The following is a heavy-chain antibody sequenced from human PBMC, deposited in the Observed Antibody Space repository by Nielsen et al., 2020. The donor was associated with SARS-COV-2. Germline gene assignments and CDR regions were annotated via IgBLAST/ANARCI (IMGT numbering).Heavy chain of an antibody. CDR1: GASISSFS. Sequence: SETLSLTCTVSGASISSFSWTWIRQPPGKRLEWIGYISNSGSTNYNPSLKSRVTISVDTSKNQFSLKLNSVTAADTAVYYCARVSDGYRHGSQVDYWGQGTLVTVSS. CDR2: ISNSGST. J-gene: IGHJ4*02. D-gene: IGHD5-12*01. V-gene: IGHV4-59*01. CDR3: ARVSDGYRHGSQVDY.